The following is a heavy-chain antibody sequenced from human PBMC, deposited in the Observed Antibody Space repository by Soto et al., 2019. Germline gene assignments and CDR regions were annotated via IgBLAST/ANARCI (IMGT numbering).Heavy chain of an antibody. CDR1: GFTFSSYS. CDR3: ARDLWNYAYYYYGMDV. CDR2: ISSSSSYI. Sequence: EVQLLESGGDLVQPGGSLRLSCVASGFTFSSYSMNWVRQAPGKGLEWVSSISSSSSYIYYADSVKGRFTISRDNAKNSLYLQMNSLRAEDTAVYYCARDLWNYAYYYYGMDVWGQGTTVTVSS. D-gene: IGHD1-7*01. V-gene: IGHV3-21*01. J-gene: IGHJ6*02.